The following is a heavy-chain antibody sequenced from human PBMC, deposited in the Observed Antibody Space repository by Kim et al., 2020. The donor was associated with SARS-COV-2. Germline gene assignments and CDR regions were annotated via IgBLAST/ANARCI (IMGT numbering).Heavy chain of an antibody. Sequence: SETLSLTCTVSGGSISSYYWSWIRQPPGKGLEWIGYIYYSGSTNYNPSLKSRVTISVDTSKNQFSLKLSSVTAADTAVYYCARTLSSELGAMVRGVISMPFDYWGQGTLVTVSS. J-gene: IGHJ4*02. CDR3: ARTLSSELGAMVRGVISMPFDY. V-gene: IGHV4-59*01. CDR2: IYYSGST. D-gene: IGHD3-10*01. CDR1: GGSISSYY.